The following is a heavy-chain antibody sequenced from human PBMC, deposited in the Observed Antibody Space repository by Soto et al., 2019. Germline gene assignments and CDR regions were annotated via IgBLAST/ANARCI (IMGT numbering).Heavy chain of an antibody. CDR1: GFTFSNYE. J-gene: IGHJ4*02. CDR2: ISRSGSAI. V-gene: IGHV3-48*03. Sequence: GGSLRLSCAASGFTFSNYEMNWVRQAPGKGLEWVSYISRSGSAIYYADSVKGRFTMSRDNAKNSLFLQMNSLRAEDTAVYYCAREYYDILTGYYNYFDYWGQGAQVTVSS. D-gene: IGHD3-9*01. CDR3: AREYYDILTGYYNYFDY.